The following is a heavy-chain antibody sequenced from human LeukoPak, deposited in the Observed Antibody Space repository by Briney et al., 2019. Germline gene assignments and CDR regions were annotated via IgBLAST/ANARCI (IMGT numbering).Heavy chain of an antibody. D-gene: IGHD2-15*01. CDR2: ISSSGSTI. CDR3: TRPQDCSGGSCYSLFRSGFDY. V-gene: IGHV3-48*03. Sequence: GGSLRLSCAASGFTFSSYEMNWVRQAPGQGLEWVSYISSSGSTIYYADSVKGRFTMSRDNAKNSLYLQMNSLRAEDTAVYYCTRPQDCSGGSCYSLFRSGFDYWGQGTLVTVSS. CDR1: GFTFSSYE. J-gene: IGHJ4*02.